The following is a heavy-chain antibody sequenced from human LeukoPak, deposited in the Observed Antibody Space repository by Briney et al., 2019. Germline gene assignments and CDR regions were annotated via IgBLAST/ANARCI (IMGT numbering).Heavy chain of an antibody. CDR1: GGTFSSYA. CDR3: ATANELDY. CDR2: FDPEDGET. Sequence: ASVKVSCKASGGTFSSYAISWVRQAPGKGLEWMGGFDPEDGETIYAQKFQGRVTMTEDTSTDTAYMELSSLRSEDTAVYYCATANELDYWGQGTLVTVSS. V-gene: IGHV1-24*01. J-gene: IGHJ4*02.